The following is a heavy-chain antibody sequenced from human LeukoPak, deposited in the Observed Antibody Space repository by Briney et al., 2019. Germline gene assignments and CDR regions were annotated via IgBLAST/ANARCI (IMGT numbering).Heavy chain of an antibody. CDR2: IHYDGSNK. CDR3: AKAASKRTDYGDYAFYYYMDV. D-gene: IGHD4-17*01. J-gene: IGHJ6*03. Sequence: GGSLRLSCAASGFTFSNYGMHWVRQAPGKGLDWVAFIHYDGSNKYYADSVKGRFTISRDDSKNTLYLQMNSLRAVDTAVYYCAKAASKRTDYGDYAFYYYMDVWGKGTTVTISS. CDR1: GFTFSNYG. V-gene: IGHV3-30*02.